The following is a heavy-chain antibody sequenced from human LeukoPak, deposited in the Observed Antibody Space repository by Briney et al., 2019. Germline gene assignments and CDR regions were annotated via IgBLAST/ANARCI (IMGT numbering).Heavy chain of an antibody. V-gene: IGHV3-30*02. Sequence: PGGSLRLSCAASGFTFSSYGMHWVRQAPGKGLEWVAFIRYDGSNKYYADSVKGRFTISRDNSKNTLYLQMNSLRAEDTAVYYCAKEEDIVVVPAAMGHTRFDYWGQGTLVTVSS. J-gene: IGHJ4*02. CDR1: GFTFSSYG. D-gene: IGHD2-2*01. CDR2: IRYDGSNK. CDR3: AKEEDIVVVPAAMGHTRFDY.